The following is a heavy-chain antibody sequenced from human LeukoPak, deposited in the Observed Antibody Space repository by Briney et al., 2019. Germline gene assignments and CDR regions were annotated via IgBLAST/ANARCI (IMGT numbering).Heavy chain of an antibody. V-gene: IGHV3-74*01. CDR2: INSDGSST. Sequence: GGSLRLSCAASGFTFSNYWLHWVRQAPGKGLVWVSRINSDGSSTTYADSVKGRFTISRDNAKNSLYLQMNSLRAEDTAVYYCARLLVTKGGFDYWGQGTLVTVSS. CDR3: ARLLVTKGGFDY. J-gene: IGHJ4*02. CDR1: GFTFSNYW. D-gene: IGHD2-21*02.